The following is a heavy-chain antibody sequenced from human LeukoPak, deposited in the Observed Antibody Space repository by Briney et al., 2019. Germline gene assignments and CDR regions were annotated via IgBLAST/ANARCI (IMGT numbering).Heavy chain of an antibody. J-gene: IGHJ4*02. CDR1: GGSISSYY. V-gene: IGHV4-59*01. CDR3: ARQTNYYGSGNFDY. Sequence: SETLSLTCTVSGGSISSYYWSWIRQPPGKGLEWIGYIYYSGSTNYNPSLKSRVTISVDTSKNQFSLKLSSVTAADTAVYYCARQTNYYGSGNFDYWGQGTLVTVSS. D-gene: IGHD3-10*01. CDR2: IYYSGST.